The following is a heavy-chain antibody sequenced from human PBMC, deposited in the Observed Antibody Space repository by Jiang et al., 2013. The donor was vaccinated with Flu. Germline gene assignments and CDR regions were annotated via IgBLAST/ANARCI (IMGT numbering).Heavy chain of an antibody. J-gene: IGHJ2*01. Sequence: QTFEGRLTITADESTSTLYMELSSLRSEDTAVYYCARDSSSETYPLLLYYFDLWGRGTLVTVSS. V-gene: IGHV1-69*01. D-gene: IGHD2-15*01. CDR3: ARDSSSETYPLLLYYFDL.